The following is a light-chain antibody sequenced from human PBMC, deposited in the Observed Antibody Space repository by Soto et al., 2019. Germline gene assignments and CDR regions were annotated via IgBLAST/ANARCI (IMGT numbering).Light chain of an antibody. V-gene: IGKV3-11*01. J-gene: IGKJ3*01. CDR2: DAS. CDR1: QRVSSY. Sequence: EIVLTQSPTTLSLSPGKRATLSCRASQRVSSYLAWYQQKPGQAPRLLIYDASNRATGIPARFSGSGSGTDFTLTISSLEPEDFAVYYCQQRSNWHPFSAFGPGTKVDIK. CDR3: QQRSNWHPFSA.